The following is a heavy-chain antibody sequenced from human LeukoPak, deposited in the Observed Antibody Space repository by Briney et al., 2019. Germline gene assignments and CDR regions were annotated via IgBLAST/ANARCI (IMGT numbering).Heavy chain of an antibody. CDR1: GFTFSSYG. Sequence: GGSLRLSCAASGFTFSSYGMHWVRQAPGKGLEWVSSISSSSSYIYYADSVKGRFTISRDNAKNSLYLQMNSLRAEDTAVYYCARSSAGGWYLDYWGQGTLVTVSS. J-gene: IGHJ4*02. CDR2: ISSSSSYI. D-gene: IGHD6-19*01. V-gene: IGHV3-21*01. CDR3: ARSSAGGWYLDY.